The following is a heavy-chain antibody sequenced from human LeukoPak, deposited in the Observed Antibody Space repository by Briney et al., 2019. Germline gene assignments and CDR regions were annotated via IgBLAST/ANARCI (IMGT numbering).Heavy chain of an antibody. Sequence: GGSLRLSCAASGFTFSSYGMHWVRQAPGKGLEWVAVISYDGSNKYYADSVKGRFTISRDNSKNTLYLQMNSLRAEDTAVYYCAKDSSLGRLNYYGSGSYYNSNWFDPWGQGTLVTVSS. CDR1: GFTFSSYG. D-gene: IGHD3-10*01. V-gene: IGHV3-30*18. CDR3: AKDSSLGRLNYYGSGSYYNSNWFDP. CDR2: ISYDGSNK. J-gene: IGHJ5*02.